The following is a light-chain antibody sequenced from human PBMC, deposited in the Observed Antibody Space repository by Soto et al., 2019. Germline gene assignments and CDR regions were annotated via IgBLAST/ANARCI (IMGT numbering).Light chain of an antibody. V-gene: IGKV3-20*01. J-gene: IGKJ3*01. CDR1: QSVSSSY. CDR3: QQYGSSLFT. CDR2: GAS. Sequence: IVLTQSPGTLSLSPGERATLSCRASQSVSSSYLAWYQQKPGQAPRLLIYGASSRATGIPDTFSGSGSGTDFTLTTTSLATEDFAVYYCQQYGSSLFTFGPGTKVDIK.